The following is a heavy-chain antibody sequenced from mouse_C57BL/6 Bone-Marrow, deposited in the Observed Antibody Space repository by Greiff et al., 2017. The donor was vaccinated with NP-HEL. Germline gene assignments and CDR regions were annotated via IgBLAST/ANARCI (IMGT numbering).Heavy chain of an antibody. CDR2: IYPGSGST. CDR1: GYTFTSYW. J-gene: IGHJ3*01. CDR3: ARGPCWFAY. V-gene: IGHV1-55*01. Sequence: QVQLKQPGAELVKPGASVKMSCKASGYTFTSYWITWVKQRPGHGLEWIGDIYPGSGSTNYNEKFKSKATLTVDTSSSTAYMQLSSLTSEASAVYYCARGPCWFAYWGQGTLVTVSA.